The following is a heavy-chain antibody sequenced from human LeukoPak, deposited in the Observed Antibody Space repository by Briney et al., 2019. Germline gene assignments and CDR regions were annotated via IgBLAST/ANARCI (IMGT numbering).Heavy chain of an antibody. CDR3: ARPVYSSSAGSYYFDS. J-gene: IGHJ4*02. D-gene: IGHD6-6*01. Sequence: GESLKISCKGSGNSFTNYWIAWVRQVPGKGLDYMGIIYPGDSDTRYSPSLQGQVTISADKSISTAYLQWSSLKASDTAMYYCARPVYSSSAGSYYFDSWGQGTLVTVSS. V-gene: IGHV5-51*01. CDR2: IYPGDSDT. CDR1: GNSFTNYW.